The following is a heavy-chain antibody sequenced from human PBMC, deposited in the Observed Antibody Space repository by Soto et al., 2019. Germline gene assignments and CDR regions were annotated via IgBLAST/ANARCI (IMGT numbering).Heavy chain of an antibody. CDR3: ARSQLDV. V-gene: IGHV1-18*01. J-gene: IGHJ6*02. Sequence: QVSLVQSGGEAKKPGASVKLSCKASGYAFGDYGVSWVRQAPGQGLEWMGWIFAYDGKTYYDQKFQGRITMTTDTSTNTASRELRSLKPDDTALYFCARSQLDVWGQGTMVTVSS. CDR2: IFAYDGKT. CDR1: GYAFGDYG.